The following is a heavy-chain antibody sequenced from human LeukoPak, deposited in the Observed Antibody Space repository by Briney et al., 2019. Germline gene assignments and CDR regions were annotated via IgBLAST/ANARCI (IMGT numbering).Heavy chain of an antibody. J-gene: IGHJ4*02. CDR2: ISFDGTNK. D-gene: IGHD4-17*01. CDR3: ARAPTPMTTVTTLGY. CDR1: GFTVSSNY. V-gene: IGHV3-30-3*01. Sequence: GRSLRLSCAASGFTVSSNYMTWVRQAPGKGLEWVAVISFDGTNKYTADSVKGRFTISRDNSKNTLYVQMNSLRPEDTAVYYCARAPTPMTTVTTLGYWGQGTLVTVS.